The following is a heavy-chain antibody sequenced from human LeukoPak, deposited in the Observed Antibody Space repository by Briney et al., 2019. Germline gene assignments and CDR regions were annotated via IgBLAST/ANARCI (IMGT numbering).Heavy chain of an antibody. CDR3: ARDNGGYNWFDP. CDR2: IYYSGST. J-gene: IGHJ5*02. D-gene: IGHD2-8*01. CDR1: GGSISSYY. Sequence: SETLSLTCTVSGGSISSYYWSWIRQPPGKGLEWIGYIYYSGSTNYNPSLKSRVTISGDTSKNQFSLKLNSVTAADTAVYYCARDNGGYNWFDPWGQGTLVTVSS. V-gene: IGHV4-59*01.